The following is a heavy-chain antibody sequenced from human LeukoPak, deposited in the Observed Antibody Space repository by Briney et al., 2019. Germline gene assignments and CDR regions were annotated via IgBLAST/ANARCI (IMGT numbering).Heavy chain of an antibody. V-gene: IGHV3-30*02. CDR2: IRYDGSNK. CDR1: GFTFSSYG. D-gene: IGHD2-15*01. Sequence: GGSLRLSCAASGFTFSSYGMHWVRQAPGKGLEWVAFIRYDGSNKYYADSVKGRFTISRDNSKNTLYLQMNSLRAEDTAVYYCAKPRAVVVAASFDYWGQGTQVTVSS. J-gene: IGHJ4*02. CDR3: AKPRAVVVAASFDY.